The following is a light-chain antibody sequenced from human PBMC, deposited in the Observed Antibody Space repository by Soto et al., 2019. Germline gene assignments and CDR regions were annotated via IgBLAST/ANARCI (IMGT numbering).Light chain of an antibody. CDR1: QSISSSD. Sequence: TLSFSPGERATLSFRASQSISSSDLAWYQHRPGQAPRLLIYAASSRATGIPVRFSGSGSGTDFTLSISRLEPEDFAVYYCQHYGSSSWTFGQG. V-gene: IGKV3-20*01. J-gene: IGKJ1*01. CDR3: QHYGSSSWT. CDR2: AAS.